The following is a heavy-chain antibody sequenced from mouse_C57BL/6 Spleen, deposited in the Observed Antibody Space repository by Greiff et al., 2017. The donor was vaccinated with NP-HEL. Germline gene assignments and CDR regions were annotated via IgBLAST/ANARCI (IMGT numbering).Heavy chain of an antibody. Sequence: EVHLVESGTVLARPGASVKMSCKTSGYTFTSYWMHWVKQRPGQGLEWIGAIYPGNSDTSYNQKFKGKAKLTAVTSASTAYMELSSLTNEDSSVYYCTRWNYDYDEFFGYAMDYWGQGTSVTVSS. D-gene: IGHD2-4*01. J-gene: IGHJ4*01. CDR2: IYPGNSDT. CDR3: TRWNYDYDEFFGYAMDY. CDR1: GYTFTSYW. V-gene: IGHV1-5*01.